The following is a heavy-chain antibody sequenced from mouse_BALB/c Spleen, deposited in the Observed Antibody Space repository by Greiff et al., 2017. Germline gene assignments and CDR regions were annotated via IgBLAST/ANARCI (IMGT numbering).Heavy chain of an antibody. CDR1: GFSLTSYG. Sequence: VKLVESGPGLVEPSQCLSISCTVSGFSLTSYGVHWVRQPPGKGLEWLGVIWAGGSTNYNSALMSRLSISKDNSKSQVFLKMNSLQTDDTAMYYCARKYDGYSFFDYWGQGTTLTVSS. J-gene: IGHJ2*01. V-gene: IGHV2-9*02. CDR2: IWAGGST. CDR3: ARKYDGYSFFDY. D-gene: IGHD2-3*01.